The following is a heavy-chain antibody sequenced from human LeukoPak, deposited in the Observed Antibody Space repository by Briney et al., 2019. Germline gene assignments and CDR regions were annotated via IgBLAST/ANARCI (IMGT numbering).Heavy chain of an antibody. CDR1: GFTFSSYA. Sequence: GGSLRLSCAASGFTFSSYAMSWVRQAPGKGLEWVSAISGSGGSTYYADSVKGRFTISRDNSKNTLYLQMNSVRAEDTAVYYCAEMGYDFWRDALDIWGQGTMVTVSS. CDR3: AEMGYDFWRDALDI. CDR2: ISGSGGST. D-gene: IGHD3-3*01. J-gene: IGHJ3*02. V-gene: IGHV3-23*01.